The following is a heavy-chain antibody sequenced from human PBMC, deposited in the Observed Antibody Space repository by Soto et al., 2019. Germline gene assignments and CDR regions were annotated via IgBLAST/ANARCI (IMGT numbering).Heavy chain of an antibody. V-gene: IGHV1-69*02. CDR2: IIPILGIA. CDR3: ASPEGYCSGGSCSLQAAGYDAFDI. J-gene: IGHJ3*02. D-gene: IGHD2-15*01. Sequence: SVKVSCTASGGTFSSYTISWVRQAPGQGLEWMGRIIPILGIANYAQKFQGRVTITADKSTSTAYMELSSLRSEDTAVYYCASPEGYCSGGSCSLQAAGYDAFDIWGQGTMVTVSS. CDR1: GGTFSSYT.